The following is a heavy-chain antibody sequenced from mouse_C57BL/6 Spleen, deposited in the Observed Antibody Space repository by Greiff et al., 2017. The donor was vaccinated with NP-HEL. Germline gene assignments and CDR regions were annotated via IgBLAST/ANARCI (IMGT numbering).Heavy chain of an antibody. CDR3: ASSNWDEEDY. CDR1: GYTFTSYW. Sequence: VQLVESGAELVKPGASVKLSCKASGYTFTSYWMHWVKQRPGQGLEWIGMIHPNSGSTNYNEKFKSKATLTVDKSSSTAYMQLSSLTSEDSAVYYCASSNWDEEDYWGQGTTLTVSS. CDR2: IHPNSGST. V-gene: IGHV1-64*01. J-gene: IGHJ2*01. D-gene: IGHD4-1*01.